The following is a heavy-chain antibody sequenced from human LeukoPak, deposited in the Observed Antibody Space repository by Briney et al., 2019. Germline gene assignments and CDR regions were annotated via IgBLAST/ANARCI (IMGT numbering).Heavy chain of an antibody. Sequence: GRSLRLSCAASGFTFSSYAMHWVRQAPGKGLEWVAVISYGGSNKYYADSVKGRFTISRDNSKNTLYLQMNSLRAEDTAVYYCARGHYYDSSGYRYYFDYWGQGTLVTVSS. D-gene: IGHD3-22*01. CDR3: ARGHYYDSSGYRYYFDY. CDR1: GFTFSSYA. V-gene: IGHV3-30-3*01. CDR2: ISYGGSNK. J-gene: IGHJ4*02.